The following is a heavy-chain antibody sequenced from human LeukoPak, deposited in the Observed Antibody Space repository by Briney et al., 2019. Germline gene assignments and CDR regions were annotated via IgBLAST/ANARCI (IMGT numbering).Heavy chain of an antibody. V-gene: IGHV3-23*01. J-gene: IGHJ4*02. Sequence: GGSLRLSCAASGFTFSSYAMSWVRQAPGKGLEWVSAISGSGGSTYYTDSVKGRFTISRDNSKNTLYLQMNSLRAEDTAVYYCAKFLEGYCSSTSCYTALDYWGQGTLVTVSS. D-gene: IGHD2-2*02. CDR1: GFTFSSYA. CDR3: AKFLEGYCSSTSCYTALDY. CDR2: ISGSGGST.